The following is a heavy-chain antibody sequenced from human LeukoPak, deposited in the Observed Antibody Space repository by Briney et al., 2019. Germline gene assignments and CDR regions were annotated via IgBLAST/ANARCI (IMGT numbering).Heavy chain of an antibody. J-gene: IGHJ4*02. CDR3: ARGVSYGSGSYYYFDY. CDR1: GLTFSTYS. Sequence: GGSQRLSCAASGLTFSTYSMNWVRQAPGKGLEWVSSISSSSSYIYYAKSVKGRFTISRDNAENSLYLQMNSLRAEDTAVYYCARGVSYGSGSYYYFDYWGQGTLVTVSS. V-gene: IGHV3-21*01. D-gene: IGHD3-10*01. CDR2: ISSSSSYI.